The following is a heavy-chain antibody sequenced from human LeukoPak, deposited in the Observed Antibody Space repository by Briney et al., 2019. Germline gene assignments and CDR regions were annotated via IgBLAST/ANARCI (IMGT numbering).Heavy chain of an antibody. V-gene: IGHV4-34*01. CDR3: ARPYSSSWYRWFDP. D-gene: IGHD6-13*01. CDR2: INHSGST. CDR1: GGSFSGYY. Sequence: PSETLSLTCAVYGGSFSGYYWSWIRQPPGKGLEWIGEINHSGSTNYNPSLKSRVTISVDTSKNQFSLKLSSVTAADTAVYYCARPYSSSWYRWFDPWGQGTLVTVPS. J-gene: IGHJ5*02.